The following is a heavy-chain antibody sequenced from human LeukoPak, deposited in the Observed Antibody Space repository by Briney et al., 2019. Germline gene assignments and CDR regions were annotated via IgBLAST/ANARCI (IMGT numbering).Heavy chain of an antibody. CDR1: GFTFSSYS. Sequence: GGSLRLSCAASGFTFSSYSMNWVRQAPGKGLKWVSYISSSSSTIYYADSVKGRFTISRDNAKNSLYLQMNSLRAEDTAVYYCARDYYDSSAHRGDYYYYGMDVWGQGTTVTVSS. J-gene: IGHJ6*02. D-gene: IGHD3-22*01. V-gene: IGHV3-48*04. CDR3: ARDYYDSSAHRGDYYYYGMDV. CDR2: ISSSSSTI.